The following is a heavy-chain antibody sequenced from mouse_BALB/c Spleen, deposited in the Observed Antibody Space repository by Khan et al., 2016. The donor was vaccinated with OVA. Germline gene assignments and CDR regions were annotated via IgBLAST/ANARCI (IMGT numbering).Heavy chain of an antibody. D-gene: IGHD2-3*01. Sequence: VQLKESGPGLVKPSQSLSLTCTVTGYSITSDYAWNWIRQFPGNKLEWMGYISSIVSTNNNPALKSRISITRDTSKNQFFLQLNSVTTEDTATYYCARDGSRYNYAMDYWGQGTSVTVSS. CDR2: ISSIVST. J-gene: IGHJ4*01. V-gene: IGHV3-2*02. CDR1: GYSITSDYA. CDR3: ARDGSRYNYAMDY.